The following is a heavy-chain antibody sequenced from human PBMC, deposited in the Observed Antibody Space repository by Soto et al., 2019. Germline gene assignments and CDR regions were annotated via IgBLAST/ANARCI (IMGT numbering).Heavy chain of an antibody. V-gene: IGHV3-15*01. D-gene: IGHD5-12*01. CDR1: GFTFSNAW. CDR2: IKSKTDGGTT. J-gene: IGHJ4*02. Sequence: GGSLRLSCAASGFTFSNAWMSWFRQAPGKGLEWVGRIKSKTDGGTTDYAAPVKGRFTISRDDSKNTLYLQMDSLKTEDTAVYYCTIDPMATLGYFDYWGQGTLVTVSS. CDR3: TIDPMATLGYFDY.